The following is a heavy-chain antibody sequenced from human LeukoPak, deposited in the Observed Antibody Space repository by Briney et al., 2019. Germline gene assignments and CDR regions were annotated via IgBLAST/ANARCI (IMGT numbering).Heavy chain of an antibody. V-gene: IGHV3-11*03. CDR3: TRHPAEGDY. CDR1: GGSFSGYY. Sequence: LSLTCAVYGGSFSGYYWSWIRQAPGKGLESVSYISGSSTNTNYADSVKGRFTISRDNAKNSLYLQMNSLRAEDTAVYYCTRHPAEGDYWGQGTLVTVSS. D-gene: IGHD2-15*01. CDR2: ISGSSTNT. J-gene: IGHJ4*02.